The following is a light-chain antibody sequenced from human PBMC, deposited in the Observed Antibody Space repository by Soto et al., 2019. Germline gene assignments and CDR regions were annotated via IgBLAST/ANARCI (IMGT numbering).Light chain of an antibody. V-gene: IGLV2-14*01. Sequence: QSALTQPSSWSGSPGQSITISCTGTISDVGGYNYVSWYQQHPGKAPKLMIYEVSNRPSGVSNRFSGSKSGNTASLTISGLQAEDEADYYCSSYTSTLTYVFGSGTKVTVL. CDR3: SSYTSTLTYV. J-gene: IGLJ1*01. CDR1: ISDVGGYNY. CDR2: EVS.